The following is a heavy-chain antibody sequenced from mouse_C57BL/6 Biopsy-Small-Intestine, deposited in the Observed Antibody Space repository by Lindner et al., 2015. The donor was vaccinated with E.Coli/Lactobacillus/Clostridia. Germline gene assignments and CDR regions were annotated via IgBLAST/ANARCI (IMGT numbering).Heavy chain of an antibody. CDR1: GYTFTSHD. D-gene: IGHD2-4*01. J-gene: IGHJ1*03. CDR2: IYPREGST. CDR3: ARWTYDYDEGWYFDV. Sequence: VQLQESGPDLVKPGASVKLSCKASGYTFTSHDINWVKQRSGQGLEWIGWIYPREGSTKYNEKFKGKATLTVDTSSSTANMELHSLTSEDSAVYFCARWTYDYDEGWYFDVWGTGTTVTVSS. V-gene: IGHV1-85*01.